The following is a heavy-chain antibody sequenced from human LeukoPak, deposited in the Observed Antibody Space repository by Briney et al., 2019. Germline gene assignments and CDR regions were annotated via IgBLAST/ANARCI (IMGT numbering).Heavy chain of an antibody. CDR1: GGSISSYY. Sequence: SETLSLTCTVSGGSISSYYWSWIRQPPGKGLEWIGYIYYSGSTNYNPSLKSRVTISVDTSKNQFSLKLSSVTAADTAVYYCAGHRYSGYDFDYWGQGTLVTVSS. J-gene: IGHJ4*02. D-gene: IGHD5-12*01. V-gene: IGHV4-59*08. CDR3: AGHRYSGYDFDY. CDR2: IYYSGST.